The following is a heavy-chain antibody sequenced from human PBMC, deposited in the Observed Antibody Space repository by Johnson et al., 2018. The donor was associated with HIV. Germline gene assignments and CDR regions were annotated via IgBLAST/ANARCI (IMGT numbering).Heavy chain of an antibody. CDR3: ARSRHGGIQPSDAFDV. J-gene: IGHJ3*01. V-gene: IGHV3-11*04. Sequence: VQLVESGGGLVKPGGSLKLSCAVSGFTFSDHYMSWIRQTPGQGLQWVSYISGSGSIIYSTDSVQGRFTISRDNVKNSLYLQMDSLRPEDTAVYYCARSRHGGIQPSDAFDVWGQGTMVTVSS. CDR1: GFTFSDHY. D-gene: IGHD3-16*01. CDR2: ISGSGSII.